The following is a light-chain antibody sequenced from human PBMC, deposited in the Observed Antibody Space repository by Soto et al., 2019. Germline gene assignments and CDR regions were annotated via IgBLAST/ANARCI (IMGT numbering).Light chain of an antibody. V-gene: IGLV2-14*03. J-gene: IGLJ1*01. CDR3: SSYRSSTTPSV. Sequence: QSVLTQPASVSGSPGQSITISCTGASGDIGSYNYVSWYQQYPGKPPKLMVFDVSNRPSGVSDRFSGSKSGNTASPTISGLQAEDEADYYCSSYRSSTTPSVFGTGTKVTVL. CDR1: SGDIGSYNY. CDR2: DVS.